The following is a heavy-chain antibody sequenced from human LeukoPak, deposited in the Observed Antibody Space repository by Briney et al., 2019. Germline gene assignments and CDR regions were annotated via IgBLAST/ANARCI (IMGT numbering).Heavy chain of an antibody. D-gene: IGHD4/OR15-4a*01. CDR3: ARAKDNYRGNDAFDI. CDR2: IYTSGGT. J-gene: IGHJ3*02. CDR1: GGSISSYY. V-gene: IGHV4-4*07. Sequence: PSETLSLTCTVSGGSISSYYWSWIRQPAGKGLEWIGRIYTSGGTNYNPSLKSRVTMSVDTSKNQFSLKLSSVTAADTAVYYCARAKDNYRGNDAFDIWGQGTMVTVSS.